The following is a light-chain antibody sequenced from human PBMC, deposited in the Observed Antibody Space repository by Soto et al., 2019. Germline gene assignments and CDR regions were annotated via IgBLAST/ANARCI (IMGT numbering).Light chain of an antibody. Sequence: QSALTQPPSASGSPGQSVTISCTGTSSDVGGYNYVSWYQQHPGKAPKLMIYEVSKRPSGVPDRFSGSKSGNTASLTVSGLQAEDEADYYCSSLRVFGGGTKGTVL. V-gene: IGLV2-8*01. CDR1: SSDVGGYNY. CDR2: EVS. CDR3: SSLRV. J-gene: IGLJ2*01.